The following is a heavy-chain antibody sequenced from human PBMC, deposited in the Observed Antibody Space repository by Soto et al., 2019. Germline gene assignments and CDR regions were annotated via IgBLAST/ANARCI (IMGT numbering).Heavy chain of an antibody. V-gene: IGHV1-18*04. CDR3: ARAPVLRFLEWLATDNNWFDP. CDR2: ISAYNGNT. Sequence: ASVKVCCKASGYTFTSYGISWVRQAPGQGLEWMGWISAYNGNTNYAQKLQGRVTMTTDTSTSTAYMELRSLRSDDTAVYYCARAPVLRFLEWLATDNNWFDPWGQGTLVTVSS. CDR1: GYTFTSYG. D-gene: IGHD3-3*01. J-gene: IGHJ5*02.